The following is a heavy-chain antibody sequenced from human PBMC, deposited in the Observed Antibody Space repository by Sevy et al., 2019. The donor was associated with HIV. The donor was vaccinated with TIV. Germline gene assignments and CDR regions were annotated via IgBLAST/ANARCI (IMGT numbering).Heavy chain of an antibody. D-gene: IGHD3-10*01. CDR2: ISSSSSYI. J-gene: IGHJ6*02. CDR1: GFTFSSYS. Sequence: GGSLRLSCAASGFTFSSYSMNWVRQAPGKGLEWVSSISSSSSYIYYADSVKGRFTISRDNAKNSLYLQMNSLRAEDTAVYYCAREDTMVQGVISYYYYYYGMDVWGQGTTVTVSS. CDR3: AREDTMVQGVISYYYYYYGMDV. V-gene: IGHV3-21*01.